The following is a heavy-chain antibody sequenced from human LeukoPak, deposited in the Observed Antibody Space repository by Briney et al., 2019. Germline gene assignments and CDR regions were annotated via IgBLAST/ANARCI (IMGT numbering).Heavy chain of an antibody. V-gene: IGHV3-21*06. D-gene: IGHD3-22*01. CDR3: ARDRGRRGITMRSDAFDI. Sequence: GGSLRLSCAASEFSLSTYSMNWVRQAPGRGLEWLSPISSNSAYIYYSDSVKGRFTISRDNAKNSLYLQMNSLRVEDTGVYYCARDRGRRGITMRSDAFDIWGQGTMVTVSS. CDR1: EFSLSTYS. J-gene: IGHJ3*02. CDR2: ISSNSAYI.